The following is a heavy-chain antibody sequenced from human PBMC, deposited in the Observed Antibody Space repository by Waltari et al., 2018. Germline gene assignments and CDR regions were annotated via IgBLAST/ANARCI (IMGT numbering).Heavy chain of an antibody. CDR2: IIPILGIA. V-gene: IGHV1-69*04. J-gene: IGHJ5*02. D-gene: IGHD6-19*01. Sequence: QVQLVQSGAEVKKPGSSVKVSCKASGGTFSSYAISWVRQAPGQGLEWMGGIIPILGIANYAQKFQGRVTITADESTGTAYMELSSLRSEDTAVYYCARVHRAVATGWFDPWGQGTLVTVSS. CDR1: GGTFSSYA. CDR3: ARVHRAVATGWFDP.